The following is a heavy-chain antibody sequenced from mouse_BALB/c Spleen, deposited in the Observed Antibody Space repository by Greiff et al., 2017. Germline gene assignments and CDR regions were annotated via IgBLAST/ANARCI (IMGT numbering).Heavy chain of an antibody. Sequence: EVKLMESGGGLVQPGGSLKLSCAASGFTFSSYTMSWVRQTPEKRLEWVAYISNGGGSTYYPDTVKGRFTISRDNAKNTLYLQMSSLKSEDTAMYYCARHGLRSSSWFAYWGQGTLVTVSA. J-gene: IGHJ3*01. CDR2: ISNGGGST. CDR1: GFTFSSYT. V-gene: IGHV5-12-2*01. CDR3: ARHGLRSSSWFAY. D-gene: IGHD1-1*01.